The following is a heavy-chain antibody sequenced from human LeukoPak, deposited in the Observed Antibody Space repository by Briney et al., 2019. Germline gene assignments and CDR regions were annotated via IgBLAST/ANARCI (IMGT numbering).Heavy chain of an antibody. CDR2: IYSGGST. CDR1: GFTVSSNY. CDR3: ARDMAMGGYYFDY. Sequence: GGSLRLSCAASGFTVSSNYMSWVRQAPGKGLEWVSVIYSGGSTYYADSAKGRFTISRDNSKNTLYLQMNSLRAEDTAVYYCARDMAMGGYYFDYWGQGTLVTVSS. V-gene: IGHV3-66*02. D-gene: IGHD5-18*01. J-gene: IGHJ4*02.